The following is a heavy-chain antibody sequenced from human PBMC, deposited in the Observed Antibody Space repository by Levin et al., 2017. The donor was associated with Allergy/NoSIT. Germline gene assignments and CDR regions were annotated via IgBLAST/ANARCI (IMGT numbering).Heavy chain of an antibody. CDR3: ARRGKLSHAAHWFDP. D-gene: IGHD6-25*01. CDR2: IWPDDSDT. J-gene: IGHJ5*02. CDR1: GYTFTNYW. V-gene: IGHV5-51*01. Sequence: KVSCKGSGYTFTNYWIGWVRQMPGKGLEWMGIIWPDDSDTRYSPFFQGQVTISVDKSISTAYLQWSSLKASDTAMYYCARRGKLSHAAHWFDPWGQGTQVTVSS.